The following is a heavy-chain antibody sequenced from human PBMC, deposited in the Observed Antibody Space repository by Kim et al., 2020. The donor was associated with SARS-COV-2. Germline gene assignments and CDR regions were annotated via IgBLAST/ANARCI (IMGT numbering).Heavy chain of an antibody. J-gene: IGHJ5*02. D-gene: IGHD6-13*01. CDR3: ARGLARMAPAGGWFYP. CDR2: INHSGST. Sequence: SETLSLTCAVYGGSFSGYYWSWIRQPPGKGLEWIGEINHSGSTNYNPSLKSRVTISVDTSKNQFSLKLSSVTAADTAVYYCARGLARMAPAGGWFYPWG. CDR1: GGSFSGYY. V-gene: IGHV4-34*01.